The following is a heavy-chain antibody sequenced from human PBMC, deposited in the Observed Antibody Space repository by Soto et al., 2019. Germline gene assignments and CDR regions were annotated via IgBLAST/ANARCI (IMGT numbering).Heavy chain of an antibody. D-gene: IGHD2-15*01. CDR1: GGSFSGYY. CDR3: ASRVAPTEGNWFDP. Sequence: QVQLQQWGAGLLKPSETLSLTCAVYGGSFSGYYWSWIRQPPGKGLEWIGEINHSGSTNYNPSLKSRVTISVDTSKNQFSLKLSSVTAADTAVYYCASRVAPTEGNWFDPWGQGTLVTVSS. J-gene: IGHJ5*02. V-gene: IGHV4-34*01. CDR2: INHSGST.